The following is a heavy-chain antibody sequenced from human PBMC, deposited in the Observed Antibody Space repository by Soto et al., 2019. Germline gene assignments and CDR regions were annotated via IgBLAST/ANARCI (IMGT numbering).Heavy chain of an antibody. CDR2: ISGSGGNA. D-gene: IGHD1-26*01. CDR3: AKDGASGSYPPYYYYGMDV. CDR1: GFTFSSYA. V-gene: IGHV3-23*01. Sequence: EVQLLESGGGLVQPGGSRRLSCAASGFTFSSYAMSWVRQAPGKGLEWVSTISGSGGNAYYADSVKGRFTISRDNSKNTLHLQMNSLRADDTAVYYCAKDGASGSYPPYYYYGMDVWGQGTTVTVSS. J-gene: IGHJ6*02.